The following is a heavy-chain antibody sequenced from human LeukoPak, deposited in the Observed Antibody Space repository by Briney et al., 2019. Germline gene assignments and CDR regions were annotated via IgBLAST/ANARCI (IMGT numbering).Heavy chain of an antibody. CDR1: GGSISSYY. CDR3: ARDGGVYSSSWYPLGDYYYYYYMDV. V-gene: IGHV4-59*01. Sequence: SETLSLTCTVSGGSISSYYWSWIRQPPGKGLEWIGYIYYSGSTNYNPSLKSRVTISVDTSKNRFSLKLSSVTAADTAVYYCARDGGVYSSSWYPLGDYYYYYYMDVWGKGTTVTVSS. J-gene: IGHJ6*03. D-gene: IGHD6-13*01. CDR2: IYYSGST.